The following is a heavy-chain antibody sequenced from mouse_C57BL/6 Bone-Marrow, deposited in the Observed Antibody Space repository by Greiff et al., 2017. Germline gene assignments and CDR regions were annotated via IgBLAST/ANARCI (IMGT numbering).Heavy chain of an antibody. CDR3: ASEAWLLRPGCAY. V-gene: IGHV1-50*01. J-gene: IGHJ3*01. Sequence: VQLQQPGAELVKPGASVKLSCKASGYTFTSYWMQWVKQRPGQGLEWIGEIDPSDSYTNYNQKFKGKATLTVDTSSSTAYMPLSSPTSEDSAVYDCASEAWLLRPGCAYWGQGTLVTVSA. CDR1: GYTFTSYW. D-gene: IGHD2-3*01. CDR2: IDPSDSYT.